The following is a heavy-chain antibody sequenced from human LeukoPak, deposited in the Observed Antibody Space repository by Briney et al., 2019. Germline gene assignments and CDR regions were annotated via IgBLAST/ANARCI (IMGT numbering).Heavy chain of an antibody. D-gene: IGHD3-3*01. CDR1: GGSFSGYY. V-gene: IGHV4-34*01. CDR3: ARGYYDFWSGYYKVWFDP. J-gene: IGHJ5*02. CDR2: INHSGST. Sequence: SETLSLTCAVYGGSFSGYYWSWIRQPPGKGLEWIGEINHSGSTNYNPSLKSRVTISVDTSKNQFSLKLSSVTAADTAVYYCARGYYDFWSGYYKVWFDPWGQGTLVTVSS.